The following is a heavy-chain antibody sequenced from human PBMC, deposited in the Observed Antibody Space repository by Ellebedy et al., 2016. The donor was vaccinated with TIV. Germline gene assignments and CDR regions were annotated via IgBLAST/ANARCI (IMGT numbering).Heavy chain of an antibody. CDR2: IKGDGTNI. CDR3: PRDYSGPHAFDI. D-gene: IGHD5-12*01. Sequence: PGGTLRLSCAAYGFTFSSNWMHRVRQAPGKGTEWVSEIKGDGTNIKYADSVKCRFTISRDNAKNMLYLQMNSLRVEYTALYYCPRDYSGPHAFDIWGQGTLVTVSS. CDR1: GFTFSSNW. J-gene: IGHJ3*02. V-gene: IGHV3-74*03.